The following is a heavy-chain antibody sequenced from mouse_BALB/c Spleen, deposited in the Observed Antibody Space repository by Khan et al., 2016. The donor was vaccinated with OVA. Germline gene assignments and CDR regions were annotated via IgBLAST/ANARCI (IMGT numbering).Heavy chain of an antibody. V-gene: IGHV5-6-4*01. J-gene: IGHJ2*01. Sequence: EVELVESGGGLVKPGGSLKLSCAASGFAFSSYSMSWVRQTPEKRLEWVATITSGGSYTYYPDSVKGRFTISRDTAKTTLYLQMRSLKYEDTAMYYCTRDRNYYGRSFYFDYWGQGTTLTVSS. D-gene: IGHD1-1*01. CDR3: TRDRNYYGRSFYFDY. CDR1: GFAFSSYS. CDR2: ITSGGSYT.